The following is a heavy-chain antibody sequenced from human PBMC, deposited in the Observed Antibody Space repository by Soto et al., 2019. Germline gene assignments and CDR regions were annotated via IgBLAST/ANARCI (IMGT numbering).Heavy chain of an antibody. Sequence: GGSLRLSCAASGFTFSDYYMSWIRQAPGKGLEWVSYISSSSYTNYADSVKGRFTISRDNAKNSLYLQMNSLRAEDTAVYYCAREISGYYDSSGYNAPDYWGQGTLVTVSS. CDR1: GFTFSDYY. V-gene: IGHV3-11*06. CDR3: AREISGYYDSSGYNAPDY. D-gene: IGHD3-22*01. J-gene: IGHJ4*02. CDR2: ISSSSYT.